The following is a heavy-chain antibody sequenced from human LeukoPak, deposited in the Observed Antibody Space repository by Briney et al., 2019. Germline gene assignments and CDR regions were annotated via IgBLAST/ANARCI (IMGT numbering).Heavy chain of an antibody. CDR2: INAGNGNT. J-gene: IGHJ4*02. CDR3: ARDRLADAFFDY. CDR1: GYTFISYA. Sequence: ASVKVSCKASGYTFISYAMHWVRQAPGQRLEWMGWINAGNGNTKYSQKFQGRVTITRDTSASTAYMELSSLRSEDTAVYYCARDRLADAFFDYWGQGTLVTVSS. D-gene: IGHD6-19*01. V-gene: IGHV1-3*01.